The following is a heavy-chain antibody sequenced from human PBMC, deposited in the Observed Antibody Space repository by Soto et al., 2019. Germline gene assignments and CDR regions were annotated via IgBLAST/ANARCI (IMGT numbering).Heavy chain of an antibody. CDR1: GFTFTTYD. Sequence: EVQLLESGGGLVQPGGSLRLSCAASGFTFTTYDMSWVRQAPGKGLEWVSAIRGSGGRTYYADSVKGRFTISRDNSKNTLYVQMNSLRAEDTAVYYCAKGQDLAARGYYYYGMDDWGQGTTVTVSS. CDR2: IRGSGGRT. CDR3: AKGQDLAARGYYYYGMDD. V-gene: IGHV3-23*01. J-gene: IGHJ6*02. D-gene: IGHD6-25*01.